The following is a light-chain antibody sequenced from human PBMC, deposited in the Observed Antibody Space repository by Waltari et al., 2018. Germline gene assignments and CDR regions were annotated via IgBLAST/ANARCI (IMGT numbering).Light chain of an antibody. CDR2: DAS. Sequence: EIVLTQSPATLSLSPGERATLSCRARQSVINYLAWYQQKPGQAPRLLIYDASNRATDIPARFSGSGSGTDFTLTISSLEPEDFAVYYCQQRSNWPLITFGQGTRLEIK. V-gene: IGKV3-11*01. J-gene: IGKJ5*01. CDR1: QSVINY. CDR3: QQRSNWPLIT.